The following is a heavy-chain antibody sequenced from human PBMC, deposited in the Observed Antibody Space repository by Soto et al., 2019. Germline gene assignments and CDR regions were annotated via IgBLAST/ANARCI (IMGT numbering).Heavy chain of an antibody. V-gene: IGHV3-20*04. J-gene: IGHJ5*02. D-gene: IGHD6-13*01. Sequence: PGGSLRLSCAASGFTFDDYGMSWVRQAPGKGLEWVSGINWNGGSTGYADSVKGRFTISRDNAKNSLYLQMNSLRAEDTALYYCARSIAAAGTRWFDPWGQGTLVTVSS. CDR1: GFTFDDYG. CDR2: INWNGGST. CDR3: ARSIAAAGTRWFDP.